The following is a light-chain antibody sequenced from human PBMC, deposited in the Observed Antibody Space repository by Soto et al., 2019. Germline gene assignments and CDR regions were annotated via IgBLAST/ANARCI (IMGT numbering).Light chain of an antibody. CDR2: GAS. Sequence: EIVLTQSPGTLSLSPGERATLSCRASQSVSSSYLAWYQQKPGQAPRLLIYGASSRATGIPDRFSGSGSGTDFTLTISRLEPEDFAVYYCHLYGSSPKTFGQGTKVDIK. CDR3: HLYGSSPKT. J-gene: IGKJ1*01. V-gene: IGKV3-20*01. CDR1: QSVSSSY.